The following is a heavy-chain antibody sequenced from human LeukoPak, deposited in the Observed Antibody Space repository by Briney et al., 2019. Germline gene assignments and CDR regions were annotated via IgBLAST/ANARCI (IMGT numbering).Heavy chain of an antibody. CDR1: GFTFSSYG. Sequence: GGSLRLSCAASGFTFSSYGMHWVRQAPGKGLEWVAFIRYDGSNKYYADSVKGRFTISRDKSKNTLYLQMNSLRAEDTAVYYCAKPNTVTILPYYYYYMDVWGKGTTVTVSS. J-gene: IGHJ6*03. CDR3: AKPNTVTILPYYYYYMDV. V-gene: IGHV3-30*02. D-gene: IGHD4-11*01. CDR2: IRYDGSNK.